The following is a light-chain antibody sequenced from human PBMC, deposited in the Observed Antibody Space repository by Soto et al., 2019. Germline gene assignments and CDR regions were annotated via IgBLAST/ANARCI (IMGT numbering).Light chain of an antibody. Sequence: DIQMPQSPSTLSASVGDRATITCRASQSISSWLAWYQQRPGKAPKLLIYKASNLESGVPSRFSGSGSGTEFTLTISSLQPDDFATYYCQQYSAYSWTFGQGTKVDI. CDR1: QSISSW. J-gene: IGKJ1*01. V-gene: IGKV1-5*03. CDR3: QQYSAYSWT. CDR2: KAS.